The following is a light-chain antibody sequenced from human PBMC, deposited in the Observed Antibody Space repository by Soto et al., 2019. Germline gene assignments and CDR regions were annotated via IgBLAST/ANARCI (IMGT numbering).Light chain of an antibody. CDR1: QDISNY. Sequence: DIQMTQSPSSLSASVGDRVTITCRASQDISNYLAWYQQKPGKVPKLLIYAASTLQSGVPSRFSGSGAGTDFTLPISSLQPEDVATSYCQKYNSAPLTFGGGTKVEIK. CDR3: QKYNSAPLT. V-gene: IGKV1-27*01. CDR2: AAS. J-gene: IGKJ4*01.